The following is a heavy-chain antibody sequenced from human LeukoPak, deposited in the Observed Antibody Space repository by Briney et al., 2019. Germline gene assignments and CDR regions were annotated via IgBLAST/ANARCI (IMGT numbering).Heavy chain of an antibody. CDR1: GYTLNELS. Sequence: ASVKVSCKVSGYTLNELSMHWVRQAPGKGLEWMGGFDPEDGETIYAQKFQGRVTMTEDTSTDTAYMELSSLRSEDTAVYYCATGYCGGDCYSHYYGMDVWGQGTTVTVSS. D-gene: IGHD2-21*02. CDR3: ATGYCGGDCYSHYYGMDV. CDR2: FDPEDGET. J-gene: IGHJ6*02. V-gene: IGHV1-24*01.